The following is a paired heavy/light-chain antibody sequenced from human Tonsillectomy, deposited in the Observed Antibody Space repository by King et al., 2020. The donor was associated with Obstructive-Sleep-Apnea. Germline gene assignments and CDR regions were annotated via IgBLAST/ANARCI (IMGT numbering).Heavy chain of an antibody. V-gene: IGHV3-23*01. CDR3: AKEDDQSDAFDI. Sequence: EMHLLESGGGLVQPGGSLGLSCAASGFTFSSFAMSWVRQAPGKGLEWVSTISGSGGNTYSADSVKGRFAISRDNSKNTLYLQMNSLRAEDTAVYYCAKEDDQSDAFDIWGQGTMVTVSS. J-gene: IGHJ3*02. CDR1: GFTFSSFA. CDR2: ISGSGGNT. D-gene: IGHD2-2*01.
Light chain of an antibody. V-gene: IGKV1-5*03. CDR2: KAS. J-gene: IGKJ1*01. Sequence: DIQMTQSPSTLSASVGNRVTITCRASQSISNWLAWYQQKPGKAPKLLIYKASSLESGVPSRFSGSGSGTEFTLTISSLQPDDFATYYCQHYNSYSWTFGQGTKVEIK. CDR1: QSISNW. CDR3: QHYNSYSWT.